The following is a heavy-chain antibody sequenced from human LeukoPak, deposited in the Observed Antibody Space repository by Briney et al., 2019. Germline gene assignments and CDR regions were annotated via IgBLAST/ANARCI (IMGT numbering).Heavy chain of an antibody. CDR2: IYSSGST. D-gene: IGHD3-16*01. Sequence: SETLSLTCTVSGGSISDYYWSWIRQPAGKGLEWIGRIYSSGSTNSRSALKSRVTMSVDTSKNQVSLILSSVTAADTAMYFCARENRYNSYALDYWGQGTLVTVSS. J-gene: IGHJ4*02. CDR3: ARENRYNSYALDY. V-gene: IGHV4-4*07. CDR1: GGSISDYY.